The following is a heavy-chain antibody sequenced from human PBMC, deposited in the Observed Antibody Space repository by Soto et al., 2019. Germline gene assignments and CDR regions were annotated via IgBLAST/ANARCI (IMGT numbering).Heavy chain of an antibody. D-gene: IGHD5-12*01. CDR3: AKDLRQGASGATVYGMDV. J-gene: IGHJ6*02. V-gene: IGHV3-30*18. Sequence: QVQLVESGGGEVQPGTSLRLSCSASGFIFSDHGMHWVRQAPGKGLEWVAVVSSDGTKTFYADSVKGRLTIYRDNSKNMLYLPMNSLRPDDTAVYYCAKDLRQGASGATVYGMDVWGQGTTVTVSS. CDR2: VSSDGTKT. CDR1: GFIFSDHG.